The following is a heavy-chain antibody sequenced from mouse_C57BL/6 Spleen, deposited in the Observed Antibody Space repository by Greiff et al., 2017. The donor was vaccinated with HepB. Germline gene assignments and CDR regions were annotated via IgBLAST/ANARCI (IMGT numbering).Heavy chain of an antibody. CDR1: GYSFTGYY. CDR3: ASPRFAY. CDR2: INPSTGGT. V-gene: IGHV1-42*01. J-gene: IGHJ3*01. Sequence: VQLQQSGPELVKPGASVKISCKASGYSFTGYYMNWVKQSPEKSLEWIGEINPSTGGTTYNQKFKAKATLTVDKSSSTAYMQLKSLTSEDSAVYYCASPRFAYWGQGTLVTVSA.